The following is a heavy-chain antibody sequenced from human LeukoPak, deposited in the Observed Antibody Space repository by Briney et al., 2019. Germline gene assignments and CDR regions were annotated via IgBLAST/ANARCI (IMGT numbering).Heavy chain of an antibody. CDR1: GGSISSSSFY. V-gene: IGHV4-39*07. CDR2: IYYSGST. CDR3: ASLTTMVTPETFDI. Sequence: ASETLSLTCTVSGGSISSSSFYWGWIRQPPGKGLEWIGSIYYSGSTYYNPSLESRVTISLDMSKNHFSLRLSSVTAVDTAIYYCASLTTMVTPETFDIWGQGTMVTVSS. J-gene: IGHJ3*02. D-gene: IGHD4-23*01.